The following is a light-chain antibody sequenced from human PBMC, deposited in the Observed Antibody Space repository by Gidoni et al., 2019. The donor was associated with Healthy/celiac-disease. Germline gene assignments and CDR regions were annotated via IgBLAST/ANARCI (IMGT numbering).Light chain of an antibody. CDR3: QQLNSYPLT. V-gene: IGKV1-9*01. CDR1: QSISSY. J-gene: IGKJ4*01. CDR2: AAS. Sequence: IQLTQSPSSLSASVGDRVTITCRASQSISSYLAWYQHKPGKAPKLLIYAASTLQSGVPSRFSGSGSGTDFTLTISSLQPEDFATYYCQQLNSYPLTFGGGTKVEIK.